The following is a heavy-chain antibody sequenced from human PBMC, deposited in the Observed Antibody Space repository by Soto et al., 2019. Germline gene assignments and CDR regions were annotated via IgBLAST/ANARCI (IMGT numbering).Heavy chain of an antibody. CDR1: GGSFSGYY. V-gene: IGHV4-34*01. J-gene: IGHJ6*02. CDR2: INHSGST. D-gene: IGHD3-10*01. CDR3: ATLWFGELLRGGSKQYGTDV. Sequence: QVQLQQWGAGLLKPSETLSLTCAVYGGSFSGYYWSWIRQPPGKGLEWIGEINHSGSTNYNPSLKGLVTISVDTAWSQFYLKRGCVTAADTAVYYCATLWFGELLRGGSKQYGTDVWGQGTTVTVSS.